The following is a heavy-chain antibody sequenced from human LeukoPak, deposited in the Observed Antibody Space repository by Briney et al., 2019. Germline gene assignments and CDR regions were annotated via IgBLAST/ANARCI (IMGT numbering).Heavy chain of an antibody. J-gene: IGHJ4*02. CDR3: ARHDRIIASPLV. V-gene: IGHV4-39*01. Sequence: KPSETVSLTCIVSGGSISSSSYNWGWIRQPPGKGLEWIGSIYYSGTTYYNPSLKSRLTISVDTSKNQFSLNLSSVTAADTAVCYCARHDRIIASPLVWGQGILVTVSS. CDR1: GGSISSSSYN. CDR2: IYYSGTT. D-gene: IGHD2/OR15-2a*01.